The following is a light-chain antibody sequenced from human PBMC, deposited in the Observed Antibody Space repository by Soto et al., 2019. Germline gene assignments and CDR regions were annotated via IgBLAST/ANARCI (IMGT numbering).Light chain of an antibody. CDR1: QRVDDSH. CDR2: GAS. J-gene: IGKJ1*01. Sequence: EIVFTQSPGTLSLSPGERATLPCRASQRVDDSHLAWYQLRPGQAPRLLIYGASTRATGIPTRFSGSGSGTDFTLTISSLAPEDFAEYYYQQYGSSGTFGQGTKVDIK. V-gene: IGKV3-20*01. CDR3: QQYGSSGT.